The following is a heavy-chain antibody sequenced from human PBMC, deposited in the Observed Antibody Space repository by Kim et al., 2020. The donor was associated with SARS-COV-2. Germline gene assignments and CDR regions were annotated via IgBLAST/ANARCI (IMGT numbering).Heavy chain of an antibody. V-gene: IGHV4-59*01. J-gene: IGHJ6*02. CDR1: GGSISSYY. D-gene: IGHD6-13*01. CDR3: ARAAAAGTLRPWVYYYGMDV. Sequence: SETLSLTCTVSGGSISSYYWSWIRQPPGKGLEWIGYIYYSGSTNYNPSLKSRVTISVDTSKNQFSLKLSSVTAADTAVYYCARAAAAGTLRPWVYYYGMDVWGQGTTVTVSS. CDR2: IYYSGST.